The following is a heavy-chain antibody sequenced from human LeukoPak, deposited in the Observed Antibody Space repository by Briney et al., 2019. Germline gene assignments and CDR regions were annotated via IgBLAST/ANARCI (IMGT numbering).Heavy chain of an antibody. Sequence: SETLSLTCAVSGGSFSGYYWSWIRQPPGKGLEWIGYIYYSGSTNYNPSLKSRVTISVDTSKNQFSLKLSSVTAADTAVYYCARQHYDILTGYPLRSFDIWGQGTIVSVSS. V-gene: IGHV4-59*08. D-gene: IGHD3-9*01. CDR2: IYYSGST. CDR3: ARQHYDILTGYPLRSFDI. J-gene: IGHJ3*02. CDR1: GGSFSGYY.